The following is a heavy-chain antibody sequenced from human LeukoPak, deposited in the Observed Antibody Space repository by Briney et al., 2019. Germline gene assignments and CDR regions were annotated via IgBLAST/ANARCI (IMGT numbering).Heavy chain of an antibody. J-gene: IGHJ4*02. D-gene: IGHD3-22*01. CDR3: ARETYYYDSSGYYYVRGYFDY. CDR1: GGTFSSYA. CDR2: IIPIFGTA. Sequence: SVKVSCKASGGTFSSYAISWVRQAPGRGLEWMGGIIPIFGTANYAQKFQGRVTITTDESTSTAYMELSSLRFEDTAVYYCARETYYYDSSGYYYVRGYFDYWGQGTLVTVSS. V-gene: IGHV1-69*05.